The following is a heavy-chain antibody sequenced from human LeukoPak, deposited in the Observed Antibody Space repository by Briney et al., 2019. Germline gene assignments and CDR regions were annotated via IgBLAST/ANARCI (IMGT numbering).Heavy chain of an antibody. CDR2: IKQDGSDK. Sequence: GGSLRLSCVASGFTFSSHWMSWVRQAPGKGLEWVGNIKQDGSDKYHADSVKGRFTISRDNAKNSLYLQMSGLRAEDTAVYYCATQTYALFDYWGQGTLVTVSS. CDR1: GFTFSSHW. V-gene: IGHV3-7*03. D-gene: IGHD2-2*01. CDR3: ATQTYALFDY. J-gene: IGHJ4*02.